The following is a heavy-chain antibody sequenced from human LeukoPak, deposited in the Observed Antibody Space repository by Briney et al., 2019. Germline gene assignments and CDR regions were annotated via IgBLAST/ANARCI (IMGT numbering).Heavy chain of an antibody. CDR1: GFSYSNYV. CDR2: IMPNGETR. J-gene: IGHJ3*02. CDR3: ARDRDGGFAFDI. D-gene: IGHD2-15*01. Sequence: GGSLRLSCAASGFSYSNYVMHWVRQAPGKGLEYVSAIMPNGETRGYANSMKGRFTISRDNSKNTLYLQMGSLRAEDMAIYYCARDRDGGFAFDIWGQGTLVTVSS. V-gene: IGHV3-64*01.